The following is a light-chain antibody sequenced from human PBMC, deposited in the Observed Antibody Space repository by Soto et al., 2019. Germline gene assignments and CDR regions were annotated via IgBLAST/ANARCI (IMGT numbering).Light chain of an antibody. CDR2: AAS. J-gene: IGKJ3*01. Sequence: EIVVTQSPGILSVSPGDRATLSCRASQSVGRNLAWYQQKPGQAPTLLIYAASTRATDLPARFSGSGSGTDFPPTISSLQAEDFAVYYCHEYSKSPLFTFGPGTRVDIK. CDR1: QSVGRN. CDR3: HEYSKSPLFT. V-gene: IGKV3-15*01.